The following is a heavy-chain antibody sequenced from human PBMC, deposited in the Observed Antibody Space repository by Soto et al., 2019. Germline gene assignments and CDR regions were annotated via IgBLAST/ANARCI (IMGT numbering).Heavy chain of an antibody. CDR1: GFTFSNYA. J-gene: IGHJ5*02. D-gene: IGHD2-2*01. V-gene: IGHV3-23*01. Sequence: EVQLLESGGGLVQPGGSLRLSCAASGFTFSNYAMSWVRQAPGKGLEWVSTLSGSGGSTYYADSVKGRFTISRDNSKNTLDLQMNRLRAEDTAVYYCAKDTVPVATPWFDAWGQGTLVTVSS. CDR3: AKDTVPVATPWFDA. CDR2: LSGSGGST.